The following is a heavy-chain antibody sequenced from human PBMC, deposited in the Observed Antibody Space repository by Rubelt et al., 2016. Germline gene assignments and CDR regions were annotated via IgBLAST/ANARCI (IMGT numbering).Heavy chain of an antibody. J-gene: IGHJ5*02. CDR2: INPSDGVT. CDR1: GYTFTSYY. V-gene: IGHV1-46*01. CDR3: ARERDSTFWFDP. Sequence: QVQLVQSGAEVKKPGASVKVSCKASGYTFTSYYIHWVRQAPGQGLEWMGIINPSDGVTNYAQKFTGRVTMTSDTSTSKVYMDLSSLRSEDTAVYYCARERDSTFWFDPWGQGTLVTVSS. D-gene: IGHD3/OR15-3a*01.